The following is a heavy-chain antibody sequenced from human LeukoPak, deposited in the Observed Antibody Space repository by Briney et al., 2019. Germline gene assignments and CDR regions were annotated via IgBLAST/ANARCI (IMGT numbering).Heavy chain of an antibody. CDR3: AREARSHYYDSSGPFDY. J-gene: IGHJ4*02. CDR2: IYHSGST. V-gene: IGHV4-4*02. Sequence: SETLSLTCAVSGGSISSSNWWSWVRQPPGKGLEWIGEIYHSGSTNYNPSLKSRVTISVDTSKNQFSLKLSSVTAADTAVYYCAREARSHYYDSSGPFDYWGQGTLVTVSS. D-gene: IGHD3-22*01. CDR1: GGSISSSNW.